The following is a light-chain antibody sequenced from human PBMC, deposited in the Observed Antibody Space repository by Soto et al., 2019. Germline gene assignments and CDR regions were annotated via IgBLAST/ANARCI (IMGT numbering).Light chain of an antibody. J-gene: IGLJ1*01. CDR1: TSNIGENS. CDR3: AAWDGSLNGHV. V-gene: IGLV1-44*01. CDR2: VTN. Sequence: QSALTQPPSVSGTLGQGVTISCSGITSNIGENSVGWFQQLPGTAPKVLIYVTNKRPSGVPDRFSGSKSGTSAYLAISGLQSEDEADYYCAAWDGSLNGHVFGTGTKDTVL.